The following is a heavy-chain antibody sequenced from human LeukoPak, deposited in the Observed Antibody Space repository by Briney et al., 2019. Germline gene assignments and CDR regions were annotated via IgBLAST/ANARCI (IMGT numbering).Heavy chain of an antibody. D-gene: IGHD3-9*01. J-gene: IGHJ4*02. V-gene: IGHV1-24*01. CDR2: FDPEDGET. CDR3: ATVTLLRYFDWYELDY. Sequence: ASVKVSCKVSGYTLTELSMHWVRQAPGKGLEWMGGFDPEDGETIYAQKFQGRVTMTEDTSTDTAYMELSSLRSEDTAVYYCATVTLLRYFDWYELDYWGQGTLVTVSS. CDR1: GYTLTELS.